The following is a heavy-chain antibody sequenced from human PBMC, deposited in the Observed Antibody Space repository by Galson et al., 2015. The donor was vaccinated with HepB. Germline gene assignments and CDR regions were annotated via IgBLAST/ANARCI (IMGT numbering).Heavy chain of an antibody. Sequence: SLRLSCAASGFTFSSYAMHWVRQAPGKGLEWVAVISYDGSNKYYADSVKGRFTISRDNSKNTLYLQMNSLRAEDTAVYYCARDFSSSWYEGFDYWGQGTLVTVSS. D-gene: IGHD6-13*01. V-gene: IGHV3-30-3*01. CDR3: ARDFSSSWYEGFDY. CDR2: ISYDGSNK. J-gene: IGHJ4*02. CDR1: GFTFSSYA.